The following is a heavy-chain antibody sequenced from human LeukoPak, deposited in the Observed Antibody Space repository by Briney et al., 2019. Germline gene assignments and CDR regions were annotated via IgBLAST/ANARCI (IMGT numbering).Heavy chain of an antibody. CDR2: ISTSSSSYI. CDR3: ATLKIKRGYSGIYY. D-gene: IGHD5-12*01. CDR1: GFTFSSYS. J-gene: IGHJ4*02. Sequence: KPGGSLRLSCAASGFTFSSYSMNWVRQAPGKGLEWVSSISTSSSSYIYYADSVKGRFTISRDNAKNSLYLQMNSLRPEDTAVYYCATLKIKRGYSGIYYWGQGMLVTVSS. V-gene: IGHV3-21*01.